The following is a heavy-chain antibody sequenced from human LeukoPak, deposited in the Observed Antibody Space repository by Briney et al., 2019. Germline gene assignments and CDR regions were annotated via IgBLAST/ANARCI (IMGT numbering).Heavy chain of an antibody. V-gene: IGHV1-2*02. CDR1: GYTFTVYH. CDR3: GLVTSGNWWFDP. CDR2: INPNSGAT. Sequence: ASVKVSCKTSGYTFTVYHMHWVRQAPGQGLEWMGWINPNSGATNCAQNLQGRVTMTSDTSISTAYTELSSLTSDDTAVYYCGLVTSGNWWFDPWGQGTLVTVSS. D-gene: IGHD2-21*02. J-gene: IGHJ5*02.